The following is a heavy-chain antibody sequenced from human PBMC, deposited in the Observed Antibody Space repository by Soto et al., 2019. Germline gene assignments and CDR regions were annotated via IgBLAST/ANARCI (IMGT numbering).Heavy chain of an antibody. CDR3: ARPIVVVVAATPGEVWFDP. Sequence: SETLSLTCTVSGGSISSSSYYWGRIRQPPGKGLEWIGSIYYSGSTYYNPSLKSRVTISVDTSKNQFSLKLSSVTAADTAVYYCARPIVVVVAATPGEVWFDPWGQGTLVTVSS. J-gene: IGHJ5*02. CDR1: GGSISSSSYY. D-gene: IGHD2-15*01. CDR2: IYYSGST. V-gene: IGHV4-39*01.